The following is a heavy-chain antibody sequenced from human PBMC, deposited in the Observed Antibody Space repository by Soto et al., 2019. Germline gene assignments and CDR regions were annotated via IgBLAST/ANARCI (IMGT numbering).Heavy chain of an antibody. CDR1: GGSISSGSYY. Sequence: QVQLQESGPGLVKPSQTLSLTCTVSGGSISSGSYYWSWIRQHPGKGLEWIGYIYYSGSTDYNTSLKSRVTISVDTSKNQFSLKLSSVTAADTAVYYCAREGVEPYYYYYYYMAVWGKGTTVTVSS. D-gene: IGHD3-3*01. V-gene: IGHV4-31*03. CDR2: IYYSGST. CDR3: AREGVEPYYYYYYYMAV. J-gene: IGHJ6*03.